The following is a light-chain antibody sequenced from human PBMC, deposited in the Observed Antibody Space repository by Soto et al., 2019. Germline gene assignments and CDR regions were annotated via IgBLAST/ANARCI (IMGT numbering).Light chain of an antibody. V-gene: IGKV3-20*01. Sequence: EIVLTQSPGTLSLSPGERATLSCRASQSVSSSYLAWYQQKPGQCPRLLLYGASSRATGIPDRFSGSGSGTDFPRTISRLEPEDFAVYYCQQYGSSPLSTFGQGTKLEIK. CDR2: GAS. J-gene: IGKJ2*01. CDR1: QSVSSSY. CDR3: QQYGSSPLST.